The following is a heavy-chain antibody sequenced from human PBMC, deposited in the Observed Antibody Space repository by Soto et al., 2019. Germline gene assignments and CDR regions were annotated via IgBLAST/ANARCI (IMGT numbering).Heavy chain of an antibody. CDR1: VCTFTIYV. J-gene: IGHJ6*03. D-gene: IGHD3-3*01. CDR3: ARVGAYDFWSGYLPELGYYYYYMDV. Sequence: ASVKVSCKASVCTFTIYVISWVRHAPGQGLEWMGWISAYNGNTNYAQKLQGRVTMTTDTSTSTAYMELRSLRSDDTAVYYCARVGAYDFWSGYLPELGYYYYYMDVWGKGTTVTVSS. CDR2: ISAYNGNT. V-gene: IGHV1-18*01.